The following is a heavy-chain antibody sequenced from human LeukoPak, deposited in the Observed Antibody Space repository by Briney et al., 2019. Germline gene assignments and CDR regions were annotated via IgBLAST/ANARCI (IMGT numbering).Heavy chain of an antibody. CDR3: VGYCSGTSCYGNDAFDI. Sequence: SETLSLTCTVSGGSIRSSTYYWAWIRQPPGKGLEWIGTIHYTGTTYYNPSLKSRVTISVDTSKNQFSLNLSSVTAADTAVYYCVGYCSGTSCYGNDAFDIWVPGTMVTVSS. CDR2: IHYTGTT. V-gene: IGHV4-39*01. D-gene: IGHD2-2*01. J-gene: IGHJ3*02. CDR1: GGSIRSSTYY.